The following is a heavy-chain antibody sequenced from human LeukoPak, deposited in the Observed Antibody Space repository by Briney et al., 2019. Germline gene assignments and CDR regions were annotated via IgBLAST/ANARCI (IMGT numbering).Heavy chain of an antibody. CDR3: VRAGGGPTTLYWYFDI. J-gene: IGHJ2*01. Sequence: GGSLRLSCAASGFTFSDYYMSWIRQAPGKGLEWVSSISTSSSYIYYADSVKGRFTISRDNSKNTMYMQMNSLRAEDTAVYYCVRAGGGPTTLYWYFDIWGRGTLVTVSS. CDR2: ISTSSSYI. D-gene: IGHD1-7*01. CDR1: GFTFSDYY. V-gene: IGHV3-11*06.